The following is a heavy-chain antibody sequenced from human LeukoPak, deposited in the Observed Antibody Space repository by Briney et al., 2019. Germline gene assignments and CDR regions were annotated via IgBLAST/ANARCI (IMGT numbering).Heavy chain of an antibody. CDR3: TTDPGYCSSTSRCIQLCHFDY. D-gene: IGHD2-2*01. CDR1: GFTFTNAW. Sequence: GGSLRLSCAASGFTFTNAWMSWVRQAPGKGLEWVGRIKSKTDGGTTDYAAPVKGRFTISRDDSKNTLYLQMNSLKTEDTALYYCTTDPGYCSSTSRCIQLCHFDYWGQGTLVTVSS. CDR2: IKSKTDGGTT. V-gene: IGHV3-15*01. J-gene: IGHJ4*02.